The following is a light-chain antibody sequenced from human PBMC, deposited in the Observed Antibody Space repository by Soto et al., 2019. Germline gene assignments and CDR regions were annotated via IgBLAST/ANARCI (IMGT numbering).Light chain of an antibody. CDR2: GAS. CDR1: QSISSN. J-gene: IGKJ1*01. V-gene: IGKV3-15*01. CDR3: QQYNNWPSWT. Sequence: EIVMTQSPATLSLSPGERATLSLMASQSISSNLAWYQQKPGQAPRLLIYGASTRATGIPARFSGSGSGTEFTLTISSLQSEDFAVYYCQQYNNWPSWTFGQGTKVDI.